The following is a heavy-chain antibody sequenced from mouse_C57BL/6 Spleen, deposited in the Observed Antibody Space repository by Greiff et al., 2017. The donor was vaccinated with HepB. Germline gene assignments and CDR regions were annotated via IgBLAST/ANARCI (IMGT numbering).Heavy chain of an antibody. CDR3: ARERPYYAMDY. D-gene: IGHD2-12*01. Sequence: EVQVVESGGGLVKPGGSLKLSCAASGFTFSDYGMHWVRQAPEKGLEWVAYISSGSSTIYYADTVKGRFTISRDNAKNTLFLQMTSLRSEDTAMYYCARERPYYAMDYWGQGTSVTVSS. CDR1: GFTFSDYG. J-gene: IGHJ4*01. CDR2: ISSGSSTI. V-gene: IGHV5-17*01.